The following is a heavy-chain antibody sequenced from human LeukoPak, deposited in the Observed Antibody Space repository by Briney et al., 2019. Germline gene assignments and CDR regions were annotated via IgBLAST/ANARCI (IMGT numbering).Heavy chain of an antibody. Sequence: GGSLRLSCAASGFTFSSYAMSWVRQAPGKGLEWVSAISGSGGSTYYADSVKGRFTISRDNSKNTLYLQMNSLRAEDTAVYYCARAYYDFWSGYYYFDYWGPGTLVTVSS. V-gene: IGHV3-23*01. CDR3: ARAYYDFWSGYYYFDY. D-gene: IGHD3-3*01. CDR1: GFTFSSYA. J-gene: IGHJ4*02. CDR2: ISGSGGST.